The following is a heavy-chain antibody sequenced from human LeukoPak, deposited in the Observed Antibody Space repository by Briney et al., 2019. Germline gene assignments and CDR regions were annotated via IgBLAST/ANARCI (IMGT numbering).Heavy chain of an antibody. D-gene: IGHD1-26*01. V-gene: IGHV3-23*01. CDR1: GVTFTRYT. J-gene: IGHJ6*03. CDR2: IGGGTDTT. Sequence: GGSLRLSCAASGVTFTRYTMTWVRETSGEGLEWGSGIGGGTDTTYYAGSVKGRFTISRDSSKNTLYRQMNSLRAADTAAYYCAKGRKWDLYDYDYMDVWGKGTTVTVSS. CDR3: AKGRKWDLYDYDYMDV.